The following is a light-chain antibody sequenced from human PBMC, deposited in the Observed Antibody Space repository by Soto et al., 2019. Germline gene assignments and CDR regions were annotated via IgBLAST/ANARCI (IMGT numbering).Light chain of an antibody. CDR2: VKT. V-gene: IGLV1-44*01. CDR1: SSNIGGET. Sequence: QSVLTQPPSASGSPWQRVTISCSGSSSNIGGETVNWYQQVPGTAPQLLIYVKTQRPSGVPDRFSGSKSVTSVSLAISGLQSEDEDDYYCAAWDDSLNGWVFGGGTKVTVL. J-gene: IGLJ3*02. CDR3: AAWDDSLNGWV.